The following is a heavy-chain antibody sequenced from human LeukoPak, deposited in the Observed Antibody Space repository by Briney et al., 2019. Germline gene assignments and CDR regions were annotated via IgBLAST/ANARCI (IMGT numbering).Heavy chain of an antibody. CDR1: GFMFDDYG. CDR2: INSDGSRT. V-gene: IGHV3-74*01. Sequence: GGSLRLSCAASGFMFDDYGMSWVRQAPGKGLVWVSRINSDGSRTDYADCVKGRFTISRDNAKNTVFLQMNSLRAEDAAVYYCARVITGSTYGQFDYWGQGVLATVSS. J-gene: IGHJ4*02. D-gene: IGHD5-18*01. CDR3: ARVITGSTYGQFDY.